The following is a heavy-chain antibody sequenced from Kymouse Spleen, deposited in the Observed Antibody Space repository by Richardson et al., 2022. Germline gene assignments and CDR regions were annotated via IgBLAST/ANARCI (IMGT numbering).Heavy chain of an antibody. J-gene: IGHJ3*02. CDR2: IYYSGST. D-gene: IGHD6-19*01. CDR1: GGSISSSSYY. CDR3: ARQGIAVAGTLDAFDI. V-gene: IGHV4-39*01. Sequence: QLQLQESGPGLVKPSETLSLTCTVSGGSISSSSYYWGWIRQPPGKGLEWIGSIYYSGSTYYNPSLKSRVTISVDTSKNQFSLKLSSVTAADTAVYYCARQGIAVAGTLDAFDIWGQGTMVTVSS.